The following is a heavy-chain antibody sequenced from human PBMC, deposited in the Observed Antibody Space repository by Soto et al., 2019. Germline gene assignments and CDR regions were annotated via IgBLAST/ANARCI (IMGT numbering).Heavy chain of an antibody. Sequence: QVQLVESGGGVVQPGRSLRLSCAASGFTFSSYGMHWVRRAPGKGLEWVAVIWYDGSNKYYADSVKGRFTISRDNSKNTLYLQMNSLRAEDTAVYYCASGAAGSFDYWGQGTLVTVSS. CDR2: IWYDGSNK. D-gene: IGHD6-13*01. J-gene: IGHJ4*02. V-gene: IGHV3-33*01. CDR1: GFTFSSYG. CDR3: ASGAAGSFDY.